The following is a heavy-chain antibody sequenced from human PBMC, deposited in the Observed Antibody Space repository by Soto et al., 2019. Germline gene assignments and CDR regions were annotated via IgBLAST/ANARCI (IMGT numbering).Heavy chain of an antibody. CDR3: AKEGASTNWYFDY. CDR1: GFTFSSYG. Sequence: QVQLVESGGGVVQPGRSLRLSCAASGFTFSSYGMHWVRRAQGKGLEWVAVISYDGNVAYYADSVRGRFTISIDNSKNTRYLQMNSLRTEDTAIDYCAKEGASTNWYFDYWGQGTLVTVSS. D-gene: IGHD1-1*01. J-gene: IGHJ4*02. V-gene: IGHV3-30*18. CDR2: ISYDGNVA.